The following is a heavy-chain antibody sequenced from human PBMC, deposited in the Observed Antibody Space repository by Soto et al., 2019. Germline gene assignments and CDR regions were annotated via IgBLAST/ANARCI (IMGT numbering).Heavy chain of an antibody. J-gene: IGHJ5*02. Sequence: QVQLQQWGAGLLKPSETLSLTCAVHNGSLNGYYWNWIRQPPGKGLEWIGEINHSGTTHFNPSLKSRVTMSVDTSKNQVSLTLKSVTAADTAVYFCAREVTPLPITVGWFDPWGPGILVTVSS. D-gene: IGHD1-26*01. CDR2: INHSGTT. V-gene: IGHV4-34*01. CDR1: NGSLNGYY. CDR3: AREVTPLPITVGWFDP.